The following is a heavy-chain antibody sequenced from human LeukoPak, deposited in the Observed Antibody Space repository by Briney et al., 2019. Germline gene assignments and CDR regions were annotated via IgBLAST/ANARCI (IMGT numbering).Heavy chain of an antibody. CDR3: ARARSGWPHDAFDI. D-gene: IGHD6-19*01. V-gene: IGHV7-4-1*02. CDR1: GYTFTRYG. J-gene: IGHJ3*02. CDR2: INTNTGNP. Sequence: ASVKVSCKASGYTFTRYGISWVRQAPGQGLEWMGWINTNTGNPTYAQGFTGRFVFSLDTSVSTAYLQISSLKAEDTAVYYCARARSGWPHDAFDIWGQGTMVTVSS.